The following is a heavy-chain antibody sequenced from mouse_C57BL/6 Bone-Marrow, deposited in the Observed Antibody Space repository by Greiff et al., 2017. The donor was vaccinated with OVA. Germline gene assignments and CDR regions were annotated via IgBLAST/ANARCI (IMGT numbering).Heavy chain of an antibody. CDR2: IYPGDGDT. J-gene: IGHJ4*01. Sequence: QVQLQQSGAELVKPGASVKISCKASGYAFSSYWMNWVKQRPGKGLEWIGQIYPGDGDTNYNGKFKGKATLTADKSSSTAYMQLSSLTSEDSAVYFCAFSTVVHAMDYWGQGTSVTVSS. CDR3: AFSTVVHAMDY. CDR1: GYAFSSYW. V-gene: IGHV1-80*01. D-gene: IGHD1-1*01.